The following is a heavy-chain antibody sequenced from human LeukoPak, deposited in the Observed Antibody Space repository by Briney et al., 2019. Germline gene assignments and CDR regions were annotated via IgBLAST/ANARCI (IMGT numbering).Heavy chain of an antibody. CDR1: GFTFSSSA. CDR2: ISGTGGST. J-gene: IGHJ3*01. D-gene: IGHD1-26*01. CDR3: ARGGSPPEALGDTFDV. Sequence: GGSLRLSCAASGFTFSSSAMSWVRQAPGEGLECVSVISGTGGSTYYADSVRGRFTISRDNFKNTVFLQMNSLRAEDTAVYYCARGGSPPEALGDTFDVWGQGTLVTVSS. V-gene: IGHV3-23*01.